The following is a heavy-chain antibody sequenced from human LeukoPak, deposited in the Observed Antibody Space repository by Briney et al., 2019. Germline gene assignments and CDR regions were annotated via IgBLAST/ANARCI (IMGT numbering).Heavy chain of an antibody. Sequence: WETLSLTCTVSGGSISSSSCYWGWIRQPPGKGLEWIGSIYYSGSTYYNPSLKSRVTISVVTSKNQFSLKLSSVTAADTAVYYCARWSGSYFDYWGQGTLVTVSS. CDR1: GGSISSSSCY. J-gene: IGHJ4*02. CDR2: IYYSGST. V-gene: IGHV4-39*01. D-gene: IGHD1-26*01. CDR3: ARWSGSYFDY.